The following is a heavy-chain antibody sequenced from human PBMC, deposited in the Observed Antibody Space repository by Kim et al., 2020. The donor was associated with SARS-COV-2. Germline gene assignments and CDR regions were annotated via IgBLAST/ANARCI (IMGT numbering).Heavy chain of an antibody. CDR3: ARDNQESDDLWSGFFRDAFDI. Sequence: ASVKVSCMASGYTFTSHVLNWVRQVPGKGLEYMGWINTNTGNPTYAQGFTGRFVFSLDTSVTTAYLQISSLKADDTAIYYCARDNQESDDLWSGFFRDAFDIWGQGTLVTVSS. CDR2: INTNTGNP. J-gene: IGHJ3*02. D-gene: IGHD3-3*01. CDR1: GYTFTSHV. V-gene: IGHV7-4-1*02.